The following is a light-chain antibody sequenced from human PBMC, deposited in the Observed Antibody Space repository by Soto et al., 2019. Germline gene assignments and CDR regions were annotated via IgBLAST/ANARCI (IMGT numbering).Light chain of an antibody. CDR3: SSYAGRNNLV. CDR2: EVS. Sequence: QSVLTQPPSASGSPGQSVTISCTGTRSDVGGYNFVSWYQQHPGKAPKLMIYEVSQRPSGVSDRFSGSKSGNTASLTVSGLQAEDEADYYCSSYAGRNNLVFGGGTKVTVL. CDR1: RSDVGGYNF. V-gene: IGLV2-8*01. J-gene: IGLJ3*02.